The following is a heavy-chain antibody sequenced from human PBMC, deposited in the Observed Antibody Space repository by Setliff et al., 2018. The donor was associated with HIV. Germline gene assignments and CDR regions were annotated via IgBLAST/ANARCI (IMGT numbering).Heavy chain of an antibody. D-gene: IGHD3-10*01. CDR2: IIPIFGTA. CDR3: ARTTGYYGSGSYYLDY. CDR1: GGTFSSYA. J-gene: IGHJ4*02. Sequence: ASVKVSCKASGGTFSSYAISWVRQAPGQGLEWMGGIIPIFGTANYAQKFQGRVTITTDESTSTAYMELSSLRSEDTAVYYCARTTGYYGSGSYYLDYWGQGTLVTVSS. V-gene: IGHV1-69*05.